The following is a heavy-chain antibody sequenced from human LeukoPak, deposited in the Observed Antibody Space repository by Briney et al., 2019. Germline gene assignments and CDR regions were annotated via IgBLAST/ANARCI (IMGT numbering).Heavy chain of an antibody. V-gene: IGHV3-48*02. CDR2: ISSSGSTI. CDR3: ARDKLVGDSYFIY. D-gene: IGHD2-21*02. J-gene: IGHJ4*02. Sequence: PGGSLRLSCAASGFTFSSYGMSWVRQAPGKGLEWVSYISSSGSTIYYADSVKGRFTISRDNAKNSVYLQVNSLRDEDTAVYYCARDKLVGDSYFIYWGQGTLVTVPS. CDR1: GFTFSSYG.